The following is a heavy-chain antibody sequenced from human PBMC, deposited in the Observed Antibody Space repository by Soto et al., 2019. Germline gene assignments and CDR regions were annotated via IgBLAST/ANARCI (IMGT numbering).Heavy chain of an antibody. CDR1: GFTFSSYW. CDR2: INSDGSST. D-gene: IGHD6-19*01. CDR3: ARELGYSSGWYKAHDAFDI. J-gene: IGHJ3*02. V-gene: IGHV3-74*01. Sequence: EVQLVESGGGLVQPGGSLRLSCAASGFTFSSYWMHWVRQAPGKGLVWVSRINSDGSSTSYADSVKGRFTISRDSAKNTLYLQMNSLRAEDTAVYYCARELGYSSGWYKAHDAFDIWGQGTMVTVSS.